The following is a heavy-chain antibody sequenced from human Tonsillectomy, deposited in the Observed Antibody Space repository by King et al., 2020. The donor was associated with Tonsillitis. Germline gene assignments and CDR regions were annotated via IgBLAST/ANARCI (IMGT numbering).Heavy chain of an antibody. Sequence: VQLVESGAEVKKPGESLKISCKGSGYSFTSYWIGWVRQMPGKGLEWMGIIYPGDSDTRYSPSFQGQVTISADKSISTAYLQWSSLKASDTAMYYCARRRGVPMVRGVIGDYFDYWGQGTLVTVSS. CDR1: GYSFTSYW. D-gene: IGHD3-10*01. CDR2: IYPGDSDT. J-gene: IGHJ4*02. V-gene: IGHV5-51*01. CDR3: ARRRGVPMVRGVIGDYFDY.